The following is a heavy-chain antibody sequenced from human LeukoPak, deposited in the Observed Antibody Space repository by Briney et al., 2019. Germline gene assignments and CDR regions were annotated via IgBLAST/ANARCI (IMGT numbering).Heavy chain of an antibody. CDR1: GGSFSGYY. D-gene: IGHD6-13*01. J-gene: IGHJ4*02. CDR3: ARGQGSSSWYPFRSLDY. CDR2: INHSGSI. V-gene: IGHV4-34*01. Sequence: PSETLSLTCAVYGGSFSGYYWSWIRQPPGKGLEWIGEINHSGSINYNPSLKSRVTISVDTSKNQFSLKLSSVTAADTAVYYCARGQGSSSWYPFRSLDYWGQGTLVTVSS.